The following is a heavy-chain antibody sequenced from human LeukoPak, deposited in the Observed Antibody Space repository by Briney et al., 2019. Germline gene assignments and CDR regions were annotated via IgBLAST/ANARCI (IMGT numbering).Heavy chain of an antibody. CDR3: ARGGGYASPIGY. CDR2: IYHSGST. J-gene: IGHJ4*02. V-gene: IGHV4-59*01. CDR1: GGSISTYY. Sequence: SETLSLTCTLSGGSISTYYWSRIRQPPGKGLEWIGYIYHSGSTNYNPSLKSRVTISVDTSKNQFSLKLSSVTAADTAVYYCARGGGYASPIGYWGQGALVTVSS. D-gene: IGHD5-12*01.